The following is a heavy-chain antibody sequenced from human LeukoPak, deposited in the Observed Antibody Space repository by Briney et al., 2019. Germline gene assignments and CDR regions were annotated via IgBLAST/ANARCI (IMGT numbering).Heavy chain of an antibody. D-gene: IGHD2/OR15-2a*01. Sequence: SETLSLTCTVSGGSISSRSYYWGWIRQPPGKILEWIGSLYYSGSTYYNTALKSRVATSVDTTKNQFSLKLSSVTAADTAVYYCARFSPYCYHYMDVWGKGTTVTVSS. J-gene: IGHJ6*03. CDR2: LYYSGST. CDR1: GGSISSRSYY. CDR3: ARFSPYCYHYMDV. V-gene: IGHV4-39*07.